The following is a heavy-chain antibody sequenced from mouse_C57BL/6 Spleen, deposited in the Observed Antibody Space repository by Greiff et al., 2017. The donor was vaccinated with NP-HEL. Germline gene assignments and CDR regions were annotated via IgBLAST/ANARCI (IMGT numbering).Heavy chain of an antibody. CDR1: GFTFSDYG. CDR3: ARTHGSSFHYFDY. Sequence: EVKLMESGGGLVKPGGSLKLSCAASGFTFSDYGMHWVRQAPEKGLEWVAYISSGSSTIYYADTVKGRFTISRDNAKNTLFLQMTSLRSEDTAMYYCARTHGSSFHYFDYWGQGTTLTVSS. D-gene: IGHD1-1*01. CDR2: ISSGSSTI. J-gene: IGHJ2*01. V-gene: IGHV5-17*01.